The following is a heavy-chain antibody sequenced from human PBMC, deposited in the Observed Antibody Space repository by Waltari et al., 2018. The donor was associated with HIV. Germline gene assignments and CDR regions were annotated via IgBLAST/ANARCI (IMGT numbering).Heavy chain of an antibody. CDR1: GGSFSGYF. CDR3: ARVFGGGHFDY. Sequence: VQLQQWGAGLLKPSETLSLTCAVYGGSFSGYFWTWIRQAPGKGLEWIGEINQSGNTRYNPSLKSRVTTSIDTSKNQFSLRLNSVTAADTAVYYCARVFGGGHFDYWGRGTLVTVS. V-gene: IGHV4-34*01. D-gene: IGHD3-10*01. J-gene: IGHJ4*02. CDR2: INQSGNT.